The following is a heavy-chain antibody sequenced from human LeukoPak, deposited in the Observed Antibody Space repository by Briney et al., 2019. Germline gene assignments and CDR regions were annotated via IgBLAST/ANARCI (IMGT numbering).Heavy chain of an antibody. CDR2: ISSNGDST. D-gene: IGHD6-13*01. J-gene: IGHJ4*02. V-gene: IGHV3-64D*06. CDR1: GFDFIGYA. Sequence: GGSLRLSCAVSGFDFIGYAMSWVRQAPGRGLDYVSAISSNGDSTNYADSVKGRFTISRDNSKNTLYLQMSSLRAEDTAVYYCVKGIAAADDYWGQGTLVTVSS. CDR3: VKGIAAADDY.